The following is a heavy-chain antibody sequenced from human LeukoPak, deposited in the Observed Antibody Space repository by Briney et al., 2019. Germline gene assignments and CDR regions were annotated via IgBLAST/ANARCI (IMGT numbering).Heavy chain of an antibody. Sequence: GGSLGLSCTASGFTFSDHYMNWVRHAPGKGLEWVSYISPSGGDINYADSMKGRFTISRDNAKNSLFLQMNSLRAEDTAVYYCARTARLLDSWGQGALVTVSS. CDR2: ISPSGGDI. D-gene: IGHD2-15*01. V-gene: IGHV3-11*01. CDR3: ARTARLLDS. CDR1: GFTFSDHY. J-gene: IGHJ4*02.